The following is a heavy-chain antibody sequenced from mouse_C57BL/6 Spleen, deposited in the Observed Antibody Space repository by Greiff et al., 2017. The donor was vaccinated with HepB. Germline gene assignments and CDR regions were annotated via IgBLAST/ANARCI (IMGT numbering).Heavy chain of an antibody. Sequence: VKLQESGAELVRPGASVTLSCKASGYTFTDYEMHWVKQTPVHGLEWIGAIDPETGGTAYNQKFKGKAILTADKSSSTAYMELRSLTSEDSAVYYCTRKFITTVPFDYWGQGTTLTVSS. CDR1: GYTFTDYE. CDR2: IDPETGGT. V-gene: IGHV1-15*01. CDR3: TRKFITTVPFDY. J-gene: IGHJ2*01. D-gene: IGHD1-2*01.